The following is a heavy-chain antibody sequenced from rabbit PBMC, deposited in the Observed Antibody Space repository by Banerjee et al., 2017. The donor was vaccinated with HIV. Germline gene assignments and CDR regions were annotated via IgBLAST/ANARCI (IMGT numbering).Heavy chain of an antibody. J-gene: IGHJ4*01. CDR3: VVAGPFYFNL. CDR1: GFDFSSYG. D-gene: IGHD4-1*01. Sequence: QEQLVESGGGLVQPGGSLKLSCKASGFDFSSYGVSWVRQAPGKGLEWIGYIDPVFGSTYYASWVNGRFTISSHNAQNTLYLQLNSLTAADTATYFCVVAGPFYFNLWGPGTLVTDS. V-gene: IGHV1S47*01. CDR2: IDPVFGST.